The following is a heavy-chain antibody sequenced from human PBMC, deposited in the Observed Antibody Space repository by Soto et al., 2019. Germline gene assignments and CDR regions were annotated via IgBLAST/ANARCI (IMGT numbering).Heavy chain of an antibody. Sequence: PSETLSLTCAVYGGSFSGYYWSWIRQPPEKGLEWIGEINHSGSTNYNPCLKSRITISVDTSKNQFSLKLSSVTAADTAVYCCARGRTTGLASGFGPWGQGTLVTVSS. CDR1: GGSFSGYY. CDR3: ARGRTTGLASGFGP. D-gene: IGHD1-7*01. V-gene: IGHV4-34*01. J-gene: IGHJ5*02. CDR2: INHSGST.